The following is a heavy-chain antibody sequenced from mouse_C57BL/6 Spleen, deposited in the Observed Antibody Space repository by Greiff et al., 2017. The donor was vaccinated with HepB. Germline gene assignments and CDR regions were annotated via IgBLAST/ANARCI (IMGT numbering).Heavy chain of an antibody. J-gene: IGHJ2*01. CDR2: INPGSGGT. CDR1: GYAFTNYL. V-gene: IGHV1-54*01. D-gene: IGHD4-1*01. CDR3: ARELTGTKGY. Sequence: VQLQQSGAELVRPGPSVKVSCKASGYAFTNYLIEWVKQRPGQGLEWIGVINPGSGGTNYNEKFKGKATLTADKSSSTAYMQLSSLTSEDSAVYFCARELTGTKGYWGQGTTLTVSS.